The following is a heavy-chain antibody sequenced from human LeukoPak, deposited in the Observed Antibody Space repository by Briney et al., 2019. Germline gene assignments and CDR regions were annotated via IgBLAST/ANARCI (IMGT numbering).Heavy chain of an antibody. Sequence: GGSLRLSCAASGFTFDDYAMHWVRQAPGKGLEWVSGISWNSGSIGYADSVKGRFTISRDNAKNSLYLQMNSLRAEDMALYYCAKGVTPDYYYYYYMDVWGKGTTVTVSS. J-gene: IGHJ6*03. D-gene: IGHD2-21*02. CDR3: AKGVTPDYYYYYYMDV. V-gene: IGHV3-9*03. CDR2: ISWNSGSI. CDR1: GFTFDDYA.